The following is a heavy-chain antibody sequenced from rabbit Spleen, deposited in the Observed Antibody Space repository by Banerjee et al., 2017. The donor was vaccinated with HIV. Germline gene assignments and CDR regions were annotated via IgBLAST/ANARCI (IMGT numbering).Heavy chain of an antibody. Sequence: QSLEESGGDLVKPGASLTLTCTASRLDFSSRYWICWVRQAPGKGLEWIACIDVVKSGNPYCANWAKGRFNTSKTSSTPVALQVTSLAAADTSTYFCARDAAGREDFNLWGPGTLVTVS. J-gene: IGHJ4*01. CDR1: RLDFSSRYW. V-gene: IGHV1S40*01. CDR2: IDVVKSGNP. CDR3: ARDAAGREDFNL. D-gene: IGHD4-2*01.